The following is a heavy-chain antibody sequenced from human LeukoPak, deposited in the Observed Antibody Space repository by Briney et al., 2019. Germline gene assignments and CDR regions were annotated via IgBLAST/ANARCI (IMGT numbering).Heavy chain of an antibody. CDR1: GGSLSGYY. Sequence: SETLSLTCAVYGGSLSGYYWSWIRQPPGKGLEWIGEINHSGSTNYNPSLKSRVTISVDTSKNQFSLKLCSVTAADTAVYYCARLPGGYCSSTSCKNWYFDLWGRGTLVTVSS. CDR3: ARLPGGYCSSTSCKNWYFDL. CDR2: INHSGST. J-gene: IGHJ2*01. D-gene: IGHD2-2*01. V-gene: IGHV4-34*01.